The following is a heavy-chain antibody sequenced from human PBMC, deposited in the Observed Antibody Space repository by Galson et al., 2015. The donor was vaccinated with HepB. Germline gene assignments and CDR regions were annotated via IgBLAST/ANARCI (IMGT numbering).Heavy chain of an antibody. CDR2: TFPSDSKV. V-gene: IGHV5-51*03. Sequence: QSGAEVKKPGESLKISCKGSGYNFNNYWIAWVRQVPGEGLEWMGVTFPSDSKVNYSPSFQGRVTISADKSISTAYLQWSSLEASDTAMYYCARRGYGDFWGQGTLVTVSS. CDR1: GYNFNNYW. CDR3: ARRGYGDF. J-gene: IGHJ4*02. D-gene: IGHD5-12*01.